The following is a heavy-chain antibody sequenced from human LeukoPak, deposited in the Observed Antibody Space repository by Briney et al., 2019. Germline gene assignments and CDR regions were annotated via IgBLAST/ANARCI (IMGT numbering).Heavy chain of an antibody. Sequence: PGGSLRLSCAASGFTFSSYAMSWVRQAPGKGLAWVSTISGGSGSTYCADSVKGRFTISRDNSKNTLYLQMNSLRDEDTAVYYCAKRAGFDPWGQGTLVTVSS. D-gene: IGHD1-26*01. CDR3: AKRAGFDP. CDR1: GFTFSSYA. CDR2: ISGGSGST. J-gene: IGHJ5*02. V-gene: IGHV3-23*01.